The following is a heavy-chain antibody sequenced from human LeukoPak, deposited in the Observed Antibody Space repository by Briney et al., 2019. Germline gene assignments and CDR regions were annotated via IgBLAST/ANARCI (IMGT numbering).Heavy chain of an antibody. J-gene: IGHJ4*02. CDR3: ARAAMVRGVIHFSHDY. Sequence: ASVKVSCKASGGTFSSYAISWVRQAPGQGLKWMGWINLKSGGTNYAGKFQGRVTMIRDTTISTAYMELSRLRSDDTAVYYCARAAMVRGVIHFSHDYRGQGTLVTVSS. CDR2: INLKSGGT. CDR1: GGTFSSYA. D-gene: IGHD3-10*01. V-gene: IGHV1-2*02.